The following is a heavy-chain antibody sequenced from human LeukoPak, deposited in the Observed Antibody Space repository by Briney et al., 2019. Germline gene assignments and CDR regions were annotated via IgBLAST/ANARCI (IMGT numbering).Heavy chain of an antibody. V-gene: IGHV3-33*01. J-gene: IGHJ4*02. CDR2: IWYDGSNK. CDR1: GFTFSSYG. Sequence: PGRSLRLSWAASGFTFSSYGMHWVRQAPAKGLEWVAVIWYDGSNKYYADSVKGRFTISRDNSKNTLYLQMNSLRAEDTAVYYCARDRRGVVDYWGQGTLVTVSS. CDR3: ARDRRGVVDY. D-gene: IGHD3-10*01.